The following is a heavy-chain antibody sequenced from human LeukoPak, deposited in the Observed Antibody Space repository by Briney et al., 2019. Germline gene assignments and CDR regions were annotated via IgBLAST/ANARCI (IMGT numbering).Heavy chain of an antibody. Sequence: GASVTVSFKASGYTFTTYGITWVRQAHGQGREWMGWISAYNVNTNYAQKLQGRVTMPTDTSTSTAYMELRSLRSDDTAVYYCARDRCSSTSCYGPFDYWGQGTLVTVSS. CDR2: ISAYNVNT. CDR1: GYTFTTYG. J-gene: IGHJ4*02. CDR3: ARDRCSSTSCYGPFDY. V-gene: IGHV1-18*01. D-gene: IGHD2-2*01.